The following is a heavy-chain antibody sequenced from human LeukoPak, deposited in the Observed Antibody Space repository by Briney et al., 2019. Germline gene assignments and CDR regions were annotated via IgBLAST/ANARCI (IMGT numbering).Heavy chain of an antibody. Sequence: PGGSLRLSCAASGFTFSSYAMSWVRQAPGKGLEWVSAISGSGGSTYYADSVKGRFTISRDNSKNTLYLQMNSLRDEDTAVYYCARDLRRFPGSVVYWGQGTLVTVSS. CDR1: GFTFSSYA. J-gene: IGHJ4*02. CDR3: ARDLRRFPGSVVY. V-gene: IGHV3-23*01. CDR2: ISGSGGST. D-gene: IGHD4-23*01.